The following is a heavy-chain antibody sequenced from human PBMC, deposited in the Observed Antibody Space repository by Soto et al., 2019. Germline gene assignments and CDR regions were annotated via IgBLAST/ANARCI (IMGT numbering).Heavy chain of an antibody. CDR3: ARDTKAAAGTGDY. CDR1: GFTFSSYG. Sequence: ESGGGVVQPGRSLRLSCAASGFTFSSYGMHWVRQAPGKGLEWVAVIWYDGSNKYYADSVKGRFTISRDNSKNTLYLQMNSLRAEDTAVYYCARDTKAAAGTGDYWGQGTLVTVSS. D-gene: IGHD6-13*01. V-gene: IGHV3-33*01. J-gene: IGHJ4*02. CDR2: IWYDGSNK.